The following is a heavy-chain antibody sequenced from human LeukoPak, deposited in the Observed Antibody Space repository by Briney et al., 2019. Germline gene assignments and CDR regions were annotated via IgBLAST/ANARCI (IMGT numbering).Heavy chain of an antibody. CDR2: ISYDGYTK. D-gene: IGHD1-26*01. CDR1: GFTFSNFP. V-gene: IGHV3-30-3*01. CDR3: ARDPIVGALDDFDF. Sequence: TGRSLRLSCAASGFTFSNFPMHWVRQAPGKGLEWVAVISYDGYTKNYADSVKGRFTISRDSSENTLYLQMNSLRVEDTAMYYCARDPIVGALDDFDFWGQGTLVTV. J-gene: IGHJ4*02.